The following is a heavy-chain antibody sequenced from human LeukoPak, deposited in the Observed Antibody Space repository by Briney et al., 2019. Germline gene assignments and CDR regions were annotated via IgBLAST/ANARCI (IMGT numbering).Heavy chain of an antibody. V-gene: IGHV3-21*01. D-gene: IGHD6-13*01. Sequence: GGSLRLSCAASGFTFSSYSMNWVRQAPGKGLEWVSSISSSSSYIYYADSVKGRFTVSRDNSKNTLCLQMNSLRAEDTAVYYCVRGAYSSSWLNFDYWGQGTLVTVSS. CDR1: GFTFSSYS. CDR3: VRGAYSSSWLNFDY. CDR2: ISSSSSYI. J-gene: IGHJ4*02.